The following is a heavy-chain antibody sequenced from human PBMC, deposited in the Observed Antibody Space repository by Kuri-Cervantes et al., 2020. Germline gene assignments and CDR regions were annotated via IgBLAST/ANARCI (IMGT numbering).Heavy chain of an antibody. CDR1: GFTFSYFW. Sequence: GESLKISCAASGFTFSYFWMSWVRQAPGKGLEWVSYISSSSSTIYYADSVKGRFTISRDNAKNSLYLQMNSLRAEDTAVHYCASGYDFWSGYSHPFDYWGQGTLVTVSS. CDR2: ISSSSSTI. V-gene: IGHV3-48*01. J-gene: IGHJ4*02. D-gene: IGHD3-3*01. CDR3: ASGYDFWSGYSHPFDY.